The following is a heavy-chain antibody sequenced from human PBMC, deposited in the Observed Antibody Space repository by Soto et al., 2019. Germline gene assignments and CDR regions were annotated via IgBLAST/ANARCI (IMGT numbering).Heavy chain of an antibody. CDR2: IYYSGST. V-gene: IGHV4-59*01. D-gene: IGHD5-12*01. CDR3: ARQRYDHYYFDY. Sequence: SETLSLTCTVSGGSISSYYWSWIRQPPGKGLEWIGYIYYSGSTNYNPSLKSRVTISVDTSKNQFSLKLSSVTAADTAVYYCARQRYDHYYFDYWGQGTLVTVSS. J-gene: IGHJ4*02. CDR1: GGSISSYY.